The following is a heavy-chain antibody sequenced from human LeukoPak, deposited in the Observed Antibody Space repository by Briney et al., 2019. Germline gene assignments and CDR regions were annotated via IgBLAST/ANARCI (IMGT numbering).Heavy chain of an antibody. V-gene: IGHV4-59*07. CDR3: ARAGRTGWYRAMDV. J-gene: IGHJ6*03. CDR1: GGSLRGFY. D-gene: IGHD3/OR15-3a*01. Sequence: SDTLSVTCNVSGGSLRGFYWSWIRQPPGKGLEWIGYIYDSRNTRYNPSLQSRVTISVDTSKNQFSLRLSSVTAADTAVYYCARAGRTGWYRAMDVWGKGTTVTVSS. CDR2: IYDSRNT.